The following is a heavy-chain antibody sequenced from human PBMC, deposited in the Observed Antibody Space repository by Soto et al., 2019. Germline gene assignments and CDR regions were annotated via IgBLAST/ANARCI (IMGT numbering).Heavy chain of an antibody. V-gene: IGHV3-23*01. CDR3: AKQRGAAGTNFDY. CDR1: GFTFSSYA. D-gene: IGHD6-13*01. Sequence: SGGSLRLSCAASGFTFSSYAMSWVRQAPGKGLEWVSAISGSGGSTYYADSVKGRFTISRDNSKNTLYLQMNSLRAEDTAVYYCAKQRGAAGTNFDYWGQGTLVTVYS. CDR2: ISGSGGST. J-gene: IGHJ4*02.